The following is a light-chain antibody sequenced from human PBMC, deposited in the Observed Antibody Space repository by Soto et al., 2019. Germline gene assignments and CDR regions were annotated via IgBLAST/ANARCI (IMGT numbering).Light chain of an antibody. V-gene: IGLV2-14*01. Sequence: QSALTQPASVSGSPGQSITISCTGTSSDVGGYKYVSWYQQHPGKAPKLMIYEVSNRPSGVSNRFSGSKSGNTASLTISGLQADDEADYYCSSFTSSSTYVKFGGGTKVTVL. CDR2: EVS. CDR3: SSFTSSSTYVK. J-gene: IGLJ2*01. CDR1: SSDVGGYKY.